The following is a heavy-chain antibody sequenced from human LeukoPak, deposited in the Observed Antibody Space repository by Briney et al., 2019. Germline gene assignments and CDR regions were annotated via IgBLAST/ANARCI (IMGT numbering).Heavy chain of an antibody. Sequence: SETLSLTCTVSGHSISISRYYWGWIRQPPAKGLEWIGIIYYSGSTYYNPSLNSRVTISVDTSKNQFSLKLSSVIAADTAVYYCARSATGDFWNHSGYYFDYWGQGTLVTVSS. CDR2: IYYSGST. CDR1: GHSISISRYY. V-gene: IGHV4-39*01. J-gene: IGHJ4*02. CDR3: ARSATGDFWNHSGYYFDY. D-gene: IGHD3-3*01.